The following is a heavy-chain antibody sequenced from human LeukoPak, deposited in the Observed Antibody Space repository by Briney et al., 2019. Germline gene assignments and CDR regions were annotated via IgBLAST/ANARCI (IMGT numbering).Heavy chain of an antibody. CDR1: GGSISSYY. D-gene: IGHD3-16*01. V-gene: IGHV4-59*01. Sequence: SETLSLTCTVSGGSISSYYWSWIRQPPGKGLEWIGYIYYSGSTNYNPSLKSRVTISVDTSKNQFSLKLSSVTAADTAVYYCARDGGLSWFDPWGQGTLVTVSS. J-gene: IGHJ5*02. CDR2: IYYSGST. CDR3: ARDGGLSWFDP.